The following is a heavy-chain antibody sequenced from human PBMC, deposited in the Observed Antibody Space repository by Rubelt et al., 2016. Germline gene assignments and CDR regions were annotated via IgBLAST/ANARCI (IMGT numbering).Heavy chain of an antibody. CDR1: GFTFSSYA. V-gene: IGHV3-33*06. CDR2: IWYDGRNK. D-gene: IGHD6-13*01. CDR3: AKSPISASGSIYYFDY. Sequence: VQLLDSGGGLVQPGGSLNLSCSASGFTFSSYAMSWVRQAPGQGLEWVAVIWYDGRNKYYTDSVKGRFTISRDTSKNTVYLQMDSLRAEDTAVYFCAKSPISASGSIYYFDYWGQGTPVTVSS. J-gene: IGHJ4*02.